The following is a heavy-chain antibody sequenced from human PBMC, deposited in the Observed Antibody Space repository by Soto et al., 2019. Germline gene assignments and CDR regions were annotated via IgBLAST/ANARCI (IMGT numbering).Heavy chain of an antibody. V-gene: IGHV3-23*01. CDR2: ISGSGGST. CDR3: AKALRSRVTHEHLPIDY. D-gene: IGHD5-18*01. Sequence: EVQLLESGGGLVQPGGSLRLSCAASGFTFSSYAMSWVRQAPGKGLEWVSAISGSGGSTYYADSVKGRFTISRDNSKNTLYLQMNSLRAEDTAVYYCAKALRSRVTHEHLPIDYWGQGTLVTVSS. CDR1: GFTFSSYA. J-gene: IGHJ4*02.